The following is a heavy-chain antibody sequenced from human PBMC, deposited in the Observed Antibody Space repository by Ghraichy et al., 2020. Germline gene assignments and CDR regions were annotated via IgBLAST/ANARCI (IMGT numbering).Heavy chain of an antibody. CDR1: AFSFSTSD. V-gene: IGHV3-21*01. CDR2: ISTGSRYI. CDR3: ARDSGAQIAAAASDF. J-gene: IGHJ4*02. Sequence: LSLTCAASAFSFSTSDMNWVRQAPGKGLEWVASISTGSRYIYYADSVRGRFTISRDNAKNSLYLQMNNLRVEDTATYYCARDSGAQIAAAASDFWGQGTLVTVSS. D-gene: IGHD6-25*01.